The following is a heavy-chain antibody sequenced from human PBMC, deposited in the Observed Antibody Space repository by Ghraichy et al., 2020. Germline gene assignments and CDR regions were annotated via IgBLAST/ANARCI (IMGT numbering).Heavy chain of an antibody. J-gene: IGHJ6*02. V-gene: IGHV4-59*01. Sequence: SETLSLTCTVSGGSISSYYWSWIRQPPGKGLEWIGYIYYSGSTNYNPSLKSRVTISVDTSKNQFSLKLSSVTAADTAVYYCARDGSVLCSSTSCLYGMDVWGQGTTVTVSS. CDR3: ARDGSVLCSSTSCLYGMDV. D-gene: IGHD2-2*01. CDR2: IYYSGST. CDR1: GGSISSYY.